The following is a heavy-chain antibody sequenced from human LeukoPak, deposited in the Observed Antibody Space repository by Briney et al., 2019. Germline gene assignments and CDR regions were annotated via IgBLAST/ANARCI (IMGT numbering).Heavy chain of an antibody. CDR2: ITTDTGNP. J-gene: IGHJ3*02. V-gene: IGHV7-4-1*02. Sequence: ASVKVSCKASGYIFTNYAINWVRQAPGQGLEWMGWITTDTGNPTYAQGFTGRFVFSLDTSVTTAYLQITSLKAEDTAMYYCARHAEDPDAFDIWGQGTMVTVSS. CDR1: GYIFTNYA. CDR3: ARHAEDPDAFDI.